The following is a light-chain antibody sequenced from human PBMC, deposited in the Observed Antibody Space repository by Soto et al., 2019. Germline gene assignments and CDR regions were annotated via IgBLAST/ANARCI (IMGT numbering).Light chain of an antibody. CDR2: KAS. J-gene: IGKJ1*01. V-gene: IGKV1-5*03. CDR3: QQYHKFWT. Sequence: PSTLSASVGAIVAITCRASQSVGSWLAWYQQKPGKAPKLLIYKASRLESGVPSRFSGSESGTEFTLTSSNLQPDDFATYYCQQYHKFWTFGQGTKVDIK. CDR1: QSVGSW.